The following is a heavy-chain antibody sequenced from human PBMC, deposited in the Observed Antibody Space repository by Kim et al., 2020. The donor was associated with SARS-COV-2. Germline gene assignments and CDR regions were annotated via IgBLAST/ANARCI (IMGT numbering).Heavy chain of an antibody. V-gene: IGHV4-30-2*01. J-gene: IGHJ3*02. D-gene: IGHD1-26*01. CDR3: ARVSRWELPDAFDI. Sequence: NPARKSRGTISGDRSKNQFSRKRSSVTAADTAVYYCARVSRWELPDAFDIWGQGTMVTVSS.